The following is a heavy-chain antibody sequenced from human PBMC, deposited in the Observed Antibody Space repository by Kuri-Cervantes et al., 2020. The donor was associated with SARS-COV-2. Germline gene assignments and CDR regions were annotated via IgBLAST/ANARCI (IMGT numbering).Heavy chain of an antibody. Sequence: SETLSLTCTVSGGSISSGDYYWSWIRQPPGKGLEWIGYIYYSGSTYYNPSLKSRVTISVDTSKNQSSLKLSSVTAADTAVYYCARYNWKLASWFDPWGQGTLVTVSS. V-gene: IGHV4-30-4*02. CDR3: ARYNWKLASWFDP. D-gene: IGHD1-20*01. CDR2: IYYSGST. J-gene: IGHJ5*02. CDR1: GGSISSGDYY.